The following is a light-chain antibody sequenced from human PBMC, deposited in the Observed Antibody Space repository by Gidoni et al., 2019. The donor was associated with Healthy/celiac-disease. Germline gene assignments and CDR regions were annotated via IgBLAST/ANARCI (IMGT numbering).Light chain of an antibody. Sequence: DIQMTQSPSSLSASVGDRVTITCRASQTFSSYLNWYQQKPGKAPKLLIYAASILQSGVPSRFSGSGSGTDFTLTISSLQPEDFATYYCQQSYSTPPYTFGQGTKLEIK. CDR3: QQSYSTPPYT. V-gene: IGKV1-39*01. J-gene: IGKJ2*01. CDR1: QTFSSY. CDR2: AAS.